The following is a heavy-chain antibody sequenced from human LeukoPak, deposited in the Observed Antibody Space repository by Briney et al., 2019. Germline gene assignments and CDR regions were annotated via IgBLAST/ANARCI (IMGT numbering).Heavy chain of an antibody. J-gene: IGHJ4*02. CDR2: INHSGST. V-gene: IGHV4-34*01. Sequence: SETLSLTCAVYGGSFSGYYWSWIRQPPGKGLEWIGEINHSGSTNYNPSLKSRVTISVDTSKNQFSLKLSSVTAADTAVYYCARGGQYYYDSGGSTDFDYWGQGTLVTVSS. D-gene: IGHD3-22*01. CDR3: ARGGQYYYDSGGSTDFDY. CDR1: GGSFSGYY.